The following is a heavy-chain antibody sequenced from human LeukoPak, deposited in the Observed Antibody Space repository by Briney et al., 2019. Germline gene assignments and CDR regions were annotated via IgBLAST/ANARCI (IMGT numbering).Heavy chain of an antibody. CDR3: ARESKQLVPSSWYFDL. V-gene: IGHV3-13*01. J-gene: IGHJ2*01. Sequence: GSLRLSCAASGFTFSSYDMHWVRQATGKGLEWVSAIGTAGDTYYPGSVKGRFTISRENAKNSLYLQMNSLRAGDTAVYYCARESKQLVPSSWYFDLWGRGTLVTVSS. D-gene: IGHD6-13*01. CDR1: GFTFSSYD. CDR2: IGTAGDT.